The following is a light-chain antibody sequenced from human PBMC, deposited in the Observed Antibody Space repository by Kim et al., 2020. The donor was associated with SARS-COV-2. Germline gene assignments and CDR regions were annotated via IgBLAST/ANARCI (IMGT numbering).Light chain of an antibody. CDR2: EVN. CDR1: NSDVGGYNY. V-gene: IGLV2-8*01. CDR3: SSYAGSNNVV. J-gene: IGLJ2*01. Sequence: GQSDHIACTGTNSDVGGYNYVSWYQQHPGKAPKHMIYEVNKRPSGVPDRFSGSKSGNTASLTVSGLQAEDEADYYCSSYAGSNNVVFGGGTQLTVL.